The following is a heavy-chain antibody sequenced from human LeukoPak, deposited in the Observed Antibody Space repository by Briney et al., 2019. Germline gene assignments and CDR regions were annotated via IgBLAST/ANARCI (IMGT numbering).Heavy chain of an antibody. J-gene: IGHJ6*02. D-gene: IGHD3-16*01. CDR3: ARARGYHGMDV. CDR2: IYYSGST. V-gene: IGHV4-30-4*01. CDR1: GGSISSGDYY. Sequence: SETLSLTCTVSGGSISSGDYYWSWIRQPPGKGLEWIGYIYYSGSTYYNPSLKSRVTISVNTSKNQFSLKLSSVTAADTAVYYYARARGYHGMDVWGQGTTVTVSS.